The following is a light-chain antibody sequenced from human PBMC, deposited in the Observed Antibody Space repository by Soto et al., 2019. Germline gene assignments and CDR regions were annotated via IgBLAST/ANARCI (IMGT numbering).Light chain of an antibody. CDR3: AAWDDSLNVVV. Sequence: QSVLTQPPSASGTPGQRVTISCSGIRSNIGSNTVNWYQQLPGTAPKLLIYSNNQRPSGVPDRFSGSKSGTSASLAISGLQSEDEADYYCAAWDDSLNVVVFGGGTQLTVL. CDR2: SNN. CDR1: RSNIGSNT. V-gene: IGLV1-44*01. J-gene: IGLJ2*01.